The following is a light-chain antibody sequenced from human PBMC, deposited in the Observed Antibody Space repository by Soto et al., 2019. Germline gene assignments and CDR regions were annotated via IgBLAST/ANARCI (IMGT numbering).Light chain of an antibody. J-gene: IGKJ3*01. CDR1: QSVSSN. CDR2: GAS. V-gene: IGKV3-15*01. CDR3: QQYNTWPPIFT. Sequence: EVVMTQSPATLSVSPGERATLSCSASQSVSSNLAWYQQKPGLAPRLLIYGASTRATGVPARFSGSGSGIEFTLTISSLQSEDFAVYYCQQYNTWPPIFTFGPGTKVDIQ.